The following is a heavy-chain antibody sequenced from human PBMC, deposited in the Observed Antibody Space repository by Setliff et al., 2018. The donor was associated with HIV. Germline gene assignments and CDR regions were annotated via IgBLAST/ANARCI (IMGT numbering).Heavy chain of an antibody. Sequence: LSLTCTDSGGSISSSNKYWGWIRQPPGKGLEWIGSIHYSGSTYYNPSLKSRVTISVDTSKNQFSLKLSSVTAADTAVYYCARDLVAAFDIWGQGTMVTVSS. V-gene: IGHV4-39*07. CDR1: GGSISSSNKY. J-gene: IGHJ3*02. CDR2: IHYSGST. CDR3: ARDLVAAFDI.